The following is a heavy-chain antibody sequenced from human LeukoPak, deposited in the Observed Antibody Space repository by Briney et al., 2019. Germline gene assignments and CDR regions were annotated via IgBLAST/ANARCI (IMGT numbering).Heavy chain of an antibody. J-gene: IGHJ4*02. D-gene: IGHD3-10*01. CDR2: ISESTRTI. V-gene: IGHV3-48*04. CDR1: GFIFNAYS. CDR3: AREEGSYFDY. Sequence: GGSLRLSCGASGFIFNAYSMNWVREAPGRGLEWVAHISESTRTIYYADSVKGRFTISRDNAKNSLYLQMNSLRAEDTALYYCAREEGSYFDYWGQGTRVTVSS.